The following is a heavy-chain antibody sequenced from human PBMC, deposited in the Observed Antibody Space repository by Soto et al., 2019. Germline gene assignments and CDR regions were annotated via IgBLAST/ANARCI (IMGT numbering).Heavy chain of an antibody. J-gene: IGHJ3*01. CDR1: GLAVSGKKY. CDR2: LYDTDGT. D-gene: IGHD4-4*01. V-gene: IGHV3-53*01. Sequence: DVQLVESGGGLIQPGGSLRLSCAAYGLAVSGKKYMARVRQAPGKGLEWVSALYDTDGTYYADSVKGRFTTSGDSSKTIVYLQMNSLRPDDTAVYYCASWHLQEHAYDVWGQGTTVTVSS. CDR3: ASWHLQEHAYDV.